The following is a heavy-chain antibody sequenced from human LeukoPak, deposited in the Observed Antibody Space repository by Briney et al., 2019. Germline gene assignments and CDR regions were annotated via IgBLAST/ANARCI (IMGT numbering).Heavy chain of an antibody. CDR3: ARDTKQSITIFGVVSKYYYYGMDV. CDR1: GFTFSSYW. J-gene: IGHJ6*02. CDR2: ISSSSSYI. Sequence: GGSLRLSCAASGFTFSSYWMSWVRQAPGKGLEWVSSISSSSSYIYYADSVKGRFTISRDNAKNSLYLQMNSLRAEDTAVYYCARDTKQSITIFGVVSKYYYYGMDVWGQGTTVTVSS. D-gene: IGHD3-3*01. V-gene: IGHV3-21*01.